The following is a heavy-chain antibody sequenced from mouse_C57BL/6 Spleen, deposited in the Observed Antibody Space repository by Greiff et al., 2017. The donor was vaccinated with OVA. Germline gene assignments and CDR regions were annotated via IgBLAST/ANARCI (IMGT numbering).Heavy chain of an antibody. CDR2: INPNNGGT. V-gene: IGHV1-26*01. J-gene: IGHJ4*01. CDR3: ARDGNYDYAMDD. Sequence: VQLQQSGPELVKPGASVKISCKASGYTFTDYYMNWVKQSHGKSLEWIGDINPNNGGTSYNQKFKGKATLTVDKSSSTAYMELRSLTSEDSAVYYCARDGNYDYAMDDWGQGTSVTVSS. CDR1: GYTFTDYY. D-gene: IGHD2-1*01.